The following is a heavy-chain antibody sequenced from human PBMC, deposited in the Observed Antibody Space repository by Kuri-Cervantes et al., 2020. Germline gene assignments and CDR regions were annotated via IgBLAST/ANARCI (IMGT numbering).Heavy chain of an antibody. CDR1: GFTFSSYG. J-gene: IGHJ5*02. D-gene: IGHD6-13*01. CDR3: ARLSAAAGTLGWFDP. V-gene: IGHV3-30*03. CDR2: ISYDGSNK. Sequence: GGSLRLSCAASGFTFSSYGMHWVRQAPGKGLEWVAVISYDGSNKYYADSVKGRFTISRDNSKNTLYLQMNSLRAEDTAVYYCARLSAAAGTLGWFDPWGQGTLVTVSS.